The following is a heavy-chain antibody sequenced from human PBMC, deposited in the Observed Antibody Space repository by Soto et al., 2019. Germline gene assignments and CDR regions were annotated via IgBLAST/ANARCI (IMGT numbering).Heavy chain of an antibody. D-gene: IGHD3-10*01. Sequence: ASVKVSCKASGYTFTSYAMHWVRQAPGQRLEWMGWINAGNGNTKYSQKFQGRVTITRDTSASTAYMELSSLRSEDTAVYYCARAPFGELLGEGGDYWGQGTLVTVSS. CDR2: INAGNGNT. CDR1: GYTFTSYA. V-gene: IGHV1-3*01. CDR3: ARAPFGELLGEGGDY. J-gene: IGHJ4*02.